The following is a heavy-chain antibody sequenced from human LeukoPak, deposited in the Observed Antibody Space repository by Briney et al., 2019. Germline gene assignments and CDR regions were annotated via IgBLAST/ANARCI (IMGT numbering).Heavy chain of an antibody. Sequence: PSETLSLTCTVSGGSISSYYWSWIRQPPGKGLEWIGYIYYSGSTNYNPSLKSRVTISVDTSKNQFSLKLSSVTAADTAVYYCARVVTDSSGLSVDWGQGTLVTVSS. CDR1: GGSISSYY. D-gene: IGHD6-25*01. J-gene: IGHJ4*02. CDR3: ARVVTDSSGLSVD. V-gene: IGHV4-59*01. CDR2: IYYSGST.